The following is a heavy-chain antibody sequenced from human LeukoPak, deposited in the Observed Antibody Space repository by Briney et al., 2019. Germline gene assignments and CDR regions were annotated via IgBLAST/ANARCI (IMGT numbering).Heavy chain of an antibody. Sequence: PGGSLRLSCTASGLTFTSYWMHWVRQAPGEGLLWVSRIKQDGRTTSYADSVRGRCTISRDDAKNTVYLQMNGLRAEDTAVYYCARSGNYRWDYWGQGTLVTVSS. CDR2: IKQDGRTT. CDR3: ARSGNYRWDY. V-gene: IGHV3-74*01. CDR1: GLTFTSYW. J-gene: IGHJ4*02. D-gene: IGHD1-7*01.